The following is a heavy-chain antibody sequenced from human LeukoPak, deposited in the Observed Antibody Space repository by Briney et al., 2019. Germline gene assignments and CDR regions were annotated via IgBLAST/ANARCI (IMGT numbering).Heavy chain of an antibody. Sequence: PSETLSLTCAVYGGSFSGYYWSWIRQPPGKGLEWIGEINHSGSTNYNPSLKSRVTMSVDTSKNQFSLKLSSVTAADTAVYYCARVRRLTWGFDYWGQGTLVTVSS. CDR3: ARVRRLTWGFDY. V-gene: IGHV4-34*01. J-gene: IGHJ4*02. CDR2: INHSGST. D-gene: IGHD3-16*01. CDR1: GGSFSGYY.